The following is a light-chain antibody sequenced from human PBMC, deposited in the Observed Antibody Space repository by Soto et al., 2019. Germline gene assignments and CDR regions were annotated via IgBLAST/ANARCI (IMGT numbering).Light chain of an antibody. CDR3: QQYGGSPT. CDR1: QSITRN. J-gene: IGKJ1*01. V-gene: IGKV3-15*01. CDR2: GAS. Sequence: EIVMTQSPATLSVSPGERATLSCRASQSITRNLAWYQQSPGQAPRLLIYGASTRATGIPARFSGSGSGTDFTLTISRLEPEDFAVYYCQQYGGSPTFGQGTKVDIK.